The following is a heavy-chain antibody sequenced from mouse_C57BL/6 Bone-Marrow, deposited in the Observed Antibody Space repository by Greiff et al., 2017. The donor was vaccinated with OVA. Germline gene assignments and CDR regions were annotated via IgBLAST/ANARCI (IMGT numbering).Heavy chain of an antibody. CDR2: IDPSDSYT. CDR3: ARYPCLGSFYAMDY. D-gene: IGHD2-10*02. CDR1: GYTFTSYW. Sequence: QVQLQQPGAELVRPGTSVKLSCKASGYTFTSYWMHWVKQRPGQGLEWIGVIDPSDSYTNYNQKFKGKATLTVDTSSSTAYLQLSSLTSEESAVYYCARYPCLGSFYAMDYWGQGTSVTVSS. J-gene: IGHJ4*01. V-gene: IGHV1-59*01.